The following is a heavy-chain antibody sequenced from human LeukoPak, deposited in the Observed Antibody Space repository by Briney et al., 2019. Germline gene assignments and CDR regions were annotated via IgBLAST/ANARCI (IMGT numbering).Heavy chain of an antibody. J-gene: IGHJ4*02. Sequence: GASVKVSCKASGYSFTGYYMHWVRQAPGQGLEWMGIINPSGGSTTYGQKFQGRVTMIRDTSTSTVYIELSSMRYEDTAVYYCAVLGGGSTLGHWGQGTLVTVSS. CDR3: AVLGGGSTLGH. V-gene: IGHV1-46*01. CDR2: INPSGGST. CDR1: GYSFTGYY. D-gene: IGHD3-16*01.